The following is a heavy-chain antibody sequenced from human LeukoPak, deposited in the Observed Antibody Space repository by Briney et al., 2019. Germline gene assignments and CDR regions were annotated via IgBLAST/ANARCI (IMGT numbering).Heavy chain of an antibody. D-gene: IGHD5-18*01. V-gene: IGHV3-48*02. CDR1: GFTFSTYT. CDR3: TRDWFHTAHFDY. J-gene: IGHJ4*02. Sequence: PGGSLRLSCAASGFTFSTYTMNWVRQATGKGLEWVSTLSFCPYLHYSHSVKGRFTISRDNARNSLYLQMNSLRDDDTAVYYCTRDWFHTAHFDYWGQGTLVSVSS. CDR2: TLSFCPYL.